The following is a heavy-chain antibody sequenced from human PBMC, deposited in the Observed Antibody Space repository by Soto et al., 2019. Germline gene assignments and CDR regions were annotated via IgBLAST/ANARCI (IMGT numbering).Heavy chain of an antibody. Sequence: SETLSLTCTVSGGSINRSNYYWGWIRQPPGKGLEWIGKIYHSGSTNYNPSLKSRVTISVDKSKNQFSLKLSSVTAADTAVYYCARYGTIVLVPAAPTGFDPWGQGTLVTVSS. J-gene: IGHJ5*02. V-gene: IGHV4-39*07. D-gene: IGHD2-2*01. CDR2: IYHSGST. CDR1: GGSINRSNYY. CDR3: ARYGTIVLVPAAPTGFDP.